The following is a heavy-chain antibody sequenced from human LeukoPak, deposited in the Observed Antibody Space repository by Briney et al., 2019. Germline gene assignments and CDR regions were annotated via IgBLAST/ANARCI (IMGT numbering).Heavy chain of an antibody. CDR2: ISSSSSTI. Sequence: QPGGSLRLSCAASGFTFSSYSMNWVRQAPGKGLEWVSYISSSSSTIYYADSVKGRFTISRDNAKNSLYLQMNSLRAEDTAVYYCARAGDSSGYLNEDFDYWGQGTLVTVSS. V-gene: IGHV3-48*01. J-gene: IGHJ4*02. D-gene: IGHD3-22*01. CDR3: ARAGDSSGYLNEDFDY. CDR1: GFTFSSYS.